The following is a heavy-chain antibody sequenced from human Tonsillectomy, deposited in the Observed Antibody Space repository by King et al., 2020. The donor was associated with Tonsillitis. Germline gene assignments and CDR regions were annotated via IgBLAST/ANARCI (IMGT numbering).Heavy chain of an antibody. D-gene: IGHD3-10*01. CDR2: INPNSGGT. CDR3: ARGRVPGDY. V-gene: IGHV1-2*02. J-gene: IGHJ4*02. CDR1: GYTFTGYY. Sequence: QLVQSGAEVKKPGASVKVSCKASGYTFTGYYMHWVRQAPGQGLEWMGWINPNSGGTNYAQTFQGRVTMTRDTSISTAYMELSRLRSDDTAVYYCARGRVPGDYWGQGTLVTVSS.